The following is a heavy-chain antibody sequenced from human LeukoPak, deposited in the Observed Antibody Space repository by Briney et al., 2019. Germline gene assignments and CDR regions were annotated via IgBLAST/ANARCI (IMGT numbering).Heavy chain of an antibody. CDR3: AKGGGNGAFVP. V-gene: IGHV3-23*01. CDR2: IRGSADST. J-gene: IGHJ5*02. Sequence: PGGSLRLSCAASGFTFSSYAMSWVRQAPGKGLECVSHIRGSADSTYYSDSVKGRFTISRDNSRNTLYMQMNSPRAEDTSVYYCAKGGGNGAFVPWGEGTLVTVSS. D-gene: IGHD4-23*01. CDR1: GFTFSSYA.